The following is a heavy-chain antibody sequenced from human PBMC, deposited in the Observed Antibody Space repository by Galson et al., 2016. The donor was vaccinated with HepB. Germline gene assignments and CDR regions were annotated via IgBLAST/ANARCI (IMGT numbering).Heavy chain of an antibody. V-gene: IGHV4-30-2*05. Sequence: TLSLTCGVSGTSISSGGYSWSWIRQAPGKGLEWIGHIYDAGTSYVNVSLDSRVSISIDTSQNQFSLKLSSVTAADTAVYYCARGPPEGCGSGTCYLGAFDLWGPGTMVTVSS. CDR2: IYDAGTS. J-gene: IGHJ3*01. D-gene: IGHD2-2*01. CDR3: ARGPPEGCGSGTCYLGAFDL. CDR1: GTSISSGGYS.